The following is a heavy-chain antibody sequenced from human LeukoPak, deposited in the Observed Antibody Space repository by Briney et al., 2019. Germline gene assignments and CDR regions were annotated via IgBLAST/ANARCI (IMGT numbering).Heavy chain of an antibody. CDR2: IKQDGTEK. CDR1: GFTFGSYW. Sequence: GGSLRLSCAASGFTFGSYWMTWVRQAPGKGLEWVANIKQDGTEKYYVDSVKGRFTIPRDNVKKSLYMQMNSLRAEDTAVYYCARARWYSSGWWTNDYWGQGTLVTVSS. J-gene: IGHJ4*02. CDR3: ARARWYSSGWWTNDY. V-gene: IGHV3-7*01. D-gene: IGHD6-19*01.